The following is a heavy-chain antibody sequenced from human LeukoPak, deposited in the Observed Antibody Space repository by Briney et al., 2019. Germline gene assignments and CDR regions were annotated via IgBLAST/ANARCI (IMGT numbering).Heavy chain of an antibody. CDR2: IYHSGST. J-gene: IGHJ6*02. CDR3: ARVYCSSTSCLGGFDP. Sequence: SETLSLTCAVSGGSISSGGYSWSWIRQPPGKGLEWIGYIYHSGSTYYNPSLKSRVTISVDRSKNQFSLKLSSVTAADTAVYYCARVYCSSTSCLGGFDPWGQGTTVTVSS. D-gene: IGHD2-2*01. V-gene: IGHV4-30-2*01. CDR1: GGSISSGGYS.